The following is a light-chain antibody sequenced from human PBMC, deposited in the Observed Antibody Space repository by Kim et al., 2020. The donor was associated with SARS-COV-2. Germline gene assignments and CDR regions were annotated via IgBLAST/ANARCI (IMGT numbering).Light chain of an antibody. CDR3: QQYHDSSST. Sequence: PGEGATVSCRASQSVRSGSVAWYQQKPCQTPRLLSYGTFNRATGIPDRFSGSGSGTDFTLTITRLEPDDFAVYYCQQYHDSSSTFGQGTTV. CDR2: GTF. J-gene: IGKJ1*01. V-gene: IGKV3-20*01. CDR1: QSVRSGS.